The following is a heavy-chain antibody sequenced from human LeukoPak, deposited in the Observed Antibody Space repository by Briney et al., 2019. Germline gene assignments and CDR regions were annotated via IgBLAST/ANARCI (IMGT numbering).Heavy chain of an antibody. D-gene: IGHD6-19*01. J-gene: IGHJ6*03. CDR1: GYTFTSYG. Sequence: ASVKVSCKASGYTFTSYGISWVRQAPGQGLEWMGWIGAYNGNTNYAQKLQGRVTMTTDTSTSTAYMELRSLRSDDTAVYYCARGGGVAGYYYYYYMDVWGKGTTVTISS. V-gene: IGHV1-18*01. CDR3: ARGGGVAGYYYYYYMDV. CDR2: IGAYNGNT.